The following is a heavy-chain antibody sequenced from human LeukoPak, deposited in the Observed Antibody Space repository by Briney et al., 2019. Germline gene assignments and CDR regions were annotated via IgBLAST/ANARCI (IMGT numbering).Heavy chain of an antibody. J-gene: IGHJ5*02. CDR1: GFTFSSYA. Sequence: HPGGSLRLSCAASGFTFSSYAMSWVRQAPGKGLEWVSAISGSGGSTYYADSVKGRFTISRDNSKNTLYLQMNSLRAEDTAVYYCAKDLRIAVALKEDNWFDPWGQGTLVTVSS. CDR3: AKDLRIAVALKEDNWFDP. CDR2: ISGSGGST. D-gene: IGHD6-19*01. V-gene: IGHV3-23*01.